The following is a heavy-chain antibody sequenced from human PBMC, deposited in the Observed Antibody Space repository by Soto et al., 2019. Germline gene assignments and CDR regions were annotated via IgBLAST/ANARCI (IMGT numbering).Heavy chain of an antibody. CDR2: INPATGAA. D-gene: IGHD3-3*01. Sequence: QLHLVQSGAVVKKPGASVTVSCSASGYPVTAYYMHWVRQAPGRGLEWMGGINPATGAAKYTQTFQGRVTMTRDTSTRTVFMELSGLTSEDTADFYCARGGGVGVAGSAAFDMWGQGTLVTVSS. J-gene: IGHJ3*02. CDR1: GYPVTAYY. CDR3: ARGGGVGVAGSAAFDM. V-gene: IGHV1-2*02.